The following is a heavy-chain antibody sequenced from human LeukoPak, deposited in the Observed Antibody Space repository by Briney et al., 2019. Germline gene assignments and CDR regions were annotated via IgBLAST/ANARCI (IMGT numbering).Heavy chain of an antibody. D-gene: IGHD3-10*01. Sequence: PSETLSLTCTVSGYSISSGYYWGWIRQPPGKGLEWIGYTYYSGITNYNPSLKTRVTISVDTSKNQFSLKLSSVTAADTAVYYCARWGSNMAREKGDHWGQGTLVTVSS. CDR3: ARWGSNMAREKGDH. CDR2: TYYSGIT. CDR1: GYSISSGYY. V-gene: IGHV4-38-2*02. J-gene: IGHJ4*02.